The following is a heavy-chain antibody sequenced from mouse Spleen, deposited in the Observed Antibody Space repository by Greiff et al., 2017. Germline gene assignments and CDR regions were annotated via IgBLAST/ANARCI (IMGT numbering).Heavy chain of an antibody. CDR2: INPSSGYT. CDR1: GYTFTSYT. CDR3: ARPAYYAMDY. Sequence: QVHVKQSGAELARPGASVKMSCKASGYTFTSYTMHWVKQRPGQGLEWIGYINPSSGYTKYNQKFKDKATLTADKSSSTAYMQLSSLTSEDSAVYYCARPAYYAMDYWGQGTSVTVSS. J-gene: IGHJ4*01. V-gene: IGHV1-4*01.